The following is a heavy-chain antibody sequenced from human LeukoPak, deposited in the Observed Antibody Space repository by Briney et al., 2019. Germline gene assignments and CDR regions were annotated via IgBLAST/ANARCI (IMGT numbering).Heavy chain of an antibody. D-gene: IGHD6-19*01. V-gene: IGHV3-23*01. CDR3: AKDPETISSGWLGPLSYWYFDL. CDR2: ISGSGGST. Sequence: GGSLRLSCAASGFTFSSYAMSWVRQAPGKGLEWVSAISGSGGSTYYADSVKGRFTISRDNSKNTLYLQMNSLRAEDTAVYYCAKDPETISSGWLGPLSYWYFDLWGRGTLVTVSS. J-gene: IGHJ2*01. CDR1: GFTFSSYA.